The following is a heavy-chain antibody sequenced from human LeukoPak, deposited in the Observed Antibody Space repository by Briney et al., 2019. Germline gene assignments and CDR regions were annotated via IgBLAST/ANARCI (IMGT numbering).Heavy chain of an antibody. J-gene: IGHJ4*02. CDR1: GGSIRSGGYY. CDR2: IYYSGNT. V-gene: IGHV4-31*03. D-gene: IGHD3-9*01. CDR3: AGDTPWGYFE. Sequence: SETLSLTCTVSGGSIRSGGYYWSWIRQHPGKGLEWIGYIYYSGNTYYNPSLKSRVTISVDTSKNQFSLKLSSVTAADTAVYYCAGDTPWGYFEWGQGTLVTVSS.